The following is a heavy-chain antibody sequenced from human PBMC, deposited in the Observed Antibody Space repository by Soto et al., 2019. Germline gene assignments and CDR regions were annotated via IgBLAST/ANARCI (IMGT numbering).Heavy chain of an antibody. CDR1: GYTLTSYA. CDR3: ARFLPPFDP. CDR2: INAGNGNT. J-gene: IGHJ5*02. V-gene: IGHV1-3*01. Sequence: ASVKVSCTASGYTLTSYAMHLVRQAPGQRLEWMGWINAGNGNTKYSQKFQGRVTMTTDTSTSTAYMELRSLTSDDTAVYYCARFLPPFDPWGQGTLVTVSS.